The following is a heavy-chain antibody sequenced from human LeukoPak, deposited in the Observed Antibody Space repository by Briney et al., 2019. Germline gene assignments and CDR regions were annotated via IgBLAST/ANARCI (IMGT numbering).Heavy chain of an antibody. CDR3: ARTYDILTAYYFDPFDI. Sequence: SETLSLTCTVSGYSISSGYYWGWIRLPPGKGLEWIGSLSHSGSTYYNPSLKSRVTMSIDTSKNQFSLQLNSVTAADTAVYYCARTYDILTAYYFDPFDIWGQGTMVTVSS. CDR2: LSHSGST. J-gene: IGHJ3*02. CDR1: GYSISSGYY. V-gene: IGHV4-38-2*02. D-gene: IGHD3-9*01.